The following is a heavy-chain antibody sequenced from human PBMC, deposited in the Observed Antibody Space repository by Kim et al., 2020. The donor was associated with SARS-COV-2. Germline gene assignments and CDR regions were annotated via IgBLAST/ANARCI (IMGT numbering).Heavy chain of an antibody. Sequence: GGSLRLSCAASGFTFDDYAMHWVRQAPGKGLEWVSGISWNSGSIGYADSVKGRFTISRDNAKNSLYRQMNSLRAEDTALYYCAKDIGGGNLEGYYDYGMDGWGRGTTVTVSS. V-gene: IGHV3-9*01. J-gene: IGHJ6*02. CDR1: GFTFDDYA. CDR3: AKDIGGGNLEGYYDYGMDG. CDR2: ISWNSGSI. D-gene: IGHD2-15*01.